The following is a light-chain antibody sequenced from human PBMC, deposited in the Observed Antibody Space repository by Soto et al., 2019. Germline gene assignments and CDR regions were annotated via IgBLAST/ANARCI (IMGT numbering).Light chain of an antibody. CDR3: LQTGTTHIT. V-gene: IGKV1-39*01. CDR1: QNIADY. Sequence: DIPMTQSPSSLSASAGDTVTITCRASQNIADYLSWYQQKPGKAPKLLIYPSSILHGRVSSRFGGDGSGTAFTLTITGLQPEDFATYYCLQTGTTHITFGGGTTVEVK. CDR2: PSS. J-gene: IGKJ4*01.